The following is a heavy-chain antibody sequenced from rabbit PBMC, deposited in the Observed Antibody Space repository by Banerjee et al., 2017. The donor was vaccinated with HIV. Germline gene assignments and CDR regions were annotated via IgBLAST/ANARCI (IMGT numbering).Heavy chain of an antibody. CDR3: AREHDSGYGVFNL. CDR1: GFSFSSNYY. V-gene: IGHV1S40*01. Sequence: SVEGTGGDLVKAGAALTNTCTASGFSFSSNYYMCWVRQAPGKGLEWIACVDAGSTSRTYYATWAKGRFILSKTSSTTVTLQMTSLTAADPASYFRAREHDSGYGVFNLRGPGTLVTVS. J-gene: IGHJ4*01. D-gene: IGHD7-1*01. CDR2: VDAGSTSRT.